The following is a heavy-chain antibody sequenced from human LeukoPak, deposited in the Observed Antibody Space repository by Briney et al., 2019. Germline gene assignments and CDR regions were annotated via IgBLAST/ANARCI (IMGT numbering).Heavy chain of an antibody. D-gene: IGHD2-21*02. CDR2: ISSNGGST. V-gene: IGHV3-64*01. CDR3: ARGLREPDY. Sequence: GGSLRLSCAASVFTFSSYAMHWVRQAPGKGLEYVSAISSNGGSTYYANSVKGRFTISRDNSKNTLYLQMGSLRAEDMAVYYCARGLREPDYWGQGTLVTVSS. CDR1: VFTFSSYA. J-gene: IGHJ4*02.